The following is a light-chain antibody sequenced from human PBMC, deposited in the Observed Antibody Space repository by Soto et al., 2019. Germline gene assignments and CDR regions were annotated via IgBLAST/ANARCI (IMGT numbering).Light chain of an antibody. CDR2: GAS. V-gene: IGKV3-15*01. CDR3: QQYNNWPGWT. J-gene: IGKJ1*01. Sequence: EIVVTQSPATQSVSPGERATLSCRASQSVRTYLAWYQQKPGQAPRLLIYGASTRATGIPARFSGSGSGTEFTLTISSLQSEDFAVYYCQQYNNWPGWTFGQGTKVEIK. CDR1: QSVRTY.